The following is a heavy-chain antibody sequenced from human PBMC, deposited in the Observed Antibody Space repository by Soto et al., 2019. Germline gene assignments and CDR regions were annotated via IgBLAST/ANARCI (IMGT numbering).Heavy chain of an antibody. Sequence: QITLKESGPPVVKPTETLTLTCTFSGFSLTTSGVGVGWVRQSPGKAPEWLALIYWDDDKRYSTSLKSRLTITKDTSKNQVVLTMANVDPADIATYYCAHRVLCTVFGLVTTTAIYFDFWGQGTPVVVSS. D-gene: IGHD3-3*01. V-gene: IGHV2-5*02. J-gene: IGHJ4*02. CDR3: AHRVLCTVFGLVTTTAIYFDF. CDR2: IYWDDDK. CDR1: GFSLTTSGVG.